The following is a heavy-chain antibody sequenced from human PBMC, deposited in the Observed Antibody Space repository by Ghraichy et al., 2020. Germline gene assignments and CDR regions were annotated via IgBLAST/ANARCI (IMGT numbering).Heavy chain of an antibody. CDR1: GFSFSSSS. CDR3: VGCSGGSCRVGNSGLDV. D-gene: IGHD2-15*01. J-gene: IGHJ6*02. CDR2: MSTTGNSI. Sequence: GGSLRLSCVASGFSFSSSSMNWVRQAPGKGLEWVSSMSTTGNSIYYADSLKGRVTISRDNAKNSLYLQMNSLRAEDTAVYYCVGCSGGSCRVGNSGLDVWGQGTTVTVSS. V-gene: IGHV3-21*01.